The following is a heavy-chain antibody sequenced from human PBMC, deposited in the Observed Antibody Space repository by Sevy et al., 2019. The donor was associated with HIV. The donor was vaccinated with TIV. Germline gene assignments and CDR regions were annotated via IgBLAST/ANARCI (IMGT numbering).Heavy chain of an antibody. CDR2: IWYDGSSQ. D-gene: IGHD6-13*01. Sequence: GGSLRLSCAASGFIFSTYGMHWVRQAPGKGLEWVALIWYDGSSQYYADSVQGRFTSSRDNSKNTQDLEMNSLRAEDTAVYYGVSGASIAAAGNYAYWGQGTLVTVSS. J-gene: IGHJ4*02. CDR1: GFIFSTYG. CDR3: VSGASIAAAGNYAY. V-gene: IGHV3-33*08.